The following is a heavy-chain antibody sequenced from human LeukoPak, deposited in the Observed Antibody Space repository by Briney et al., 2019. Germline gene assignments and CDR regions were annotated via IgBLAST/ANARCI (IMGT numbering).Heavy chain of an antibody. Sequence: SETLSLTCTVSGGSISSYYWSWIRQPPGKGLEWIGYIYYSGSTNYNPSLKSRVTISVDTSKNQFSLKLSSVTAADTAVYYCARYSGSYYPDNAFDIWGQGTMVTVSS. V-gene: IGHV4-59*01. D-gene: IGHD1-26*01. CDR2: IYYSGST. CDR1: GGSISSYY. CDR3: ARYSGSYYPDNAFDI. J-gene: IGHJ3*02.